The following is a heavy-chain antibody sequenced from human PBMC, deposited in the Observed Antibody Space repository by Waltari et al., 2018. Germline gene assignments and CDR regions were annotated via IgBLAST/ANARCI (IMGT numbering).Heavy chain of an antibody. Sequence: EVQLVESGGGLVQPGGSLRLPCSASGFPFSSYWMHWVRQAPGKGPVWVSRIDSGGSSTSYADPVKGRFTISRDNTKNTLYLQMNSLRAEDTAVYYCARDGIAAAWGDFDYWGQGTLVTVSS. D-gene: IGHD6-13*01. J-gene: IGHJ4*02. CDR2: IDSGGSST. CDR1: GFPFSSYW. CDR3: ARDGIAAAWGDFDY. V-gene: IGHV3-74*01.